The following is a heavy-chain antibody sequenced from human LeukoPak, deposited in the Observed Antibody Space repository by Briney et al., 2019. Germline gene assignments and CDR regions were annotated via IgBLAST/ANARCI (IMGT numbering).Heavy chain of an antibody. CDR3: ARDGVLRFLEWLPTYYYYYMDV. CDR2: INPNSGDT. Sequence: ASVKVSCKASGYTFTGYYMHWVRQAPGQGLEWMGWINPNSGDTNYAQKFQGRVTMTRDTSISTAYMELSRLRSDGTAVYYCARDGVLRFLEWLPTYYYYYMDVWGKGTTVTVSS. D-gene: IGHD3-3*01. CDR1: GYTFTGYY. J-gene: IGHJ6*03. V-gene: IGHV1-2*02.